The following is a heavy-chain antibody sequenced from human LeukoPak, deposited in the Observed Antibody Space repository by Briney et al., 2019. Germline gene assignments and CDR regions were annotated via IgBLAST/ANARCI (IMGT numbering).Heavy chain of an antibody. V-gene: IGHV3-66*04. CDR1: AFTVSSNY. D-gene: IGHD6-19*01. CDR2: IYSGGGST. J-gene: IGHJ6*02. CDR3: ARHPPQYGSPHGMDV. Sequence: GGSLRLSCAASAFTVSSNYMSWVRQAQGKGLERVSVIYSGGGSTYYEDSVKGRFTISTDNSKNTLHLQMNSLRAEDTAAYYCARHPPQYGSPHGMDVWGQGTTVTVSS.